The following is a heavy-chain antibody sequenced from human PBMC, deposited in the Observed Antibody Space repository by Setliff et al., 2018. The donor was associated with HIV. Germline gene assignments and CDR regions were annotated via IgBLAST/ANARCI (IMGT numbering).Heavy chain of an antibody. CDR2: INHSGST. CDR3: ARAQGLGLD. V-gene: IGHV4-34*01. CDR1: GGSFSGYY. J-gene: IGHJ4*02. Sequence: SETLSLTCAVYGGSFSGYYWTWIRQSPGKGLEWIGEINHSGSTNYNPSLKSRVTLSVDKSKNQFSLKLSSVTAADTAVYHCARAQGLGLDWGQGTLVTVSS.